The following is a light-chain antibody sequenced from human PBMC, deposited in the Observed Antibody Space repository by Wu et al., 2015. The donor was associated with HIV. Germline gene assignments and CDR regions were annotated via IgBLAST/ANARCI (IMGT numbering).Light chain of an antibody. CDR2: STF. CDR3: QQSYSIPYN. Sequence: DIQMTQSPSSLSASVGDRVIITCRASQSISTNLNWYQQKPGKAPKLLVFSTFTLQSGVPSRFSGSRSGTDFTLTISRLQPEDFATYYCQQSYSIPYNFGQGTKLEIK. V-gene: IGKV1-39*01. J-gene: IGKJ2*01. CDR1: QSISTN.